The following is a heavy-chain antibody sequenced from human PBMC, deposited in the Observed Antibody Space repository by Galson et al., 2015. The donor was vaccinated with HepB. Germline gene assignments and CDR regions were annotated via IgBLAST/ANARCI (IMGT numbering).Heavy chain of an antibody. V-gene: IGHV1-18*01. CDR1: GYTFTSYG. J-gene: IGHJ4*02. CDR3: ARKLEMYYYGSGSYHGFFDY. Sequence: SVKVSCKASGYTFTSYGISWVRQAPGQGLEWMGWISAYNGNTNYAQKLQGRVTMTTGTSTSTAYMELRSLRSDDTAVYYCARKLEMYYYGSGSYHGFFDYWGQGTLVTVSS. CDR2: ISAYNGNT. D-gene: IGHD3-10*01.